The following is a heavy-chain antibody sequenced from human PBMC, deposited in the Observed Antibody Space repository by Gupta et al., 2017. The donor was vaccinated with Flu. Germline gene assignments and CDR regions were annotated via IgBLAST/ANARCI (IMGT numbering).Heavy chain of an antibody. D-gene: IGHD5-12*01. J-gene: IGHJ4*02. CDR2: IYTSGST. CDR3: ARDRDGYKEYYFDY. V-gene: IGHV4-61*02. CDR1: GGSISSGSYY. Sequence: QVQLQESGPGLVKPSQTLSLTCTVSGGSISSGSYYWSWIRQPAGKGLEWIGRIYTSGSTNYNPSLKSRVTISVDTSKNQFSLKLSSVTAADTAVYYCARDRDGYKEYYFDYWGQGTLVTVSS.